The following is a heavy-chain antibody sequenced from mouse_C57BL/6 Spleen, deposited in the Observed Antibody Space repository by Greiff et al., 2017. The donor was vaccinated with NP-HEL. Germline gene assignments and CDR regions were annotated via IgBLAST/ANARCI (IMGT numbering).Heavy chain of an antibody. CDR2: IYPRSGNT. V-gene: IGHV1-81*01. D-gene: IGHD1-1*01. CDR1: GYTFTSYG. J-gene: IGHJ2*01. CDR3: ANDLFITSVVAPDY. Sequence: VQLQQSGAELARPGASVKLSCKASGYTFTSYGISWVKQRTGQGLEWIGEIYPRSGNTYYNEKFKGKATLTADKSSGTAYMELRSLTSEDSAVYFCANDLFITSVVAPDYWGQGTTLTVAS.